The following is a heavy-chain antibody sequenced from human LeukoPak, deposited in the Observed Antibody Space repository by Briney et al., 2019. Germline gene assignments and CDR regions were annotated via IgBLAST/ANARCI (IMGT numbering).Heavy chain of an antibody. CDR2: IYYSGST. CDR1: GGSISSYY. Sequence: SETLSLTCTVSGGSISSYYWSWIRQPPGKGLEWIGYIYYSGSTNYNPSLKSRVTISVDTSKNRFSLKLSSVTAADTAVYYCARSERGAFDIWGQGTMVTVSS. J-gene: IGHJ3*02. CDR3: ARSERGAFDI. V-gene: IGHV4-59*01.